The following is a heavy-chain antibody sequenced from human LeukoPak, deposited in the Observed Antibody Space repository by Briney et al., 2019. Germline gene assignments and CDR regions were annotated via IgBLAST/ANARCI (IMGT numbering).Heavy chain of an antibody. V-gene: IGHV3-7*01. Sequence: GGSLRLSCAASGFTYTNHWVSWFRRAPGQGPEWVASIKQDGSERYYVDSVKGRFTISRDNAKNSLFLQLSSLRVEDTAVYYCARGSMHVYHLYTDYWGQGTLVTVSS. CDR3: ARGSMHVYHLYTDY. CDR1: GFTYTNHW. D-gene: IGHD3-16*01. J-gene: IGHJ4*02. CDR2: IKQDGSER.